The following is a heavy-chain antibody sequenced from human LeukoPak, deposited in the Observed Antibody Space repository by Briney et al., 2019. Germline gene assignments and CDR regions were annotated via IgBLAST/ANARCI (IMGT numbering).Heavy chain of an antibody. CDR3: ARTRGYSGYVDAFDI. D-gene: IGHD5-12*01. CDR2: IYYSGST. J-gene: IGHJ3*02. CDR1: GGSMSSGSSY. V-gene: IGHV4-39*01. Sequence: PSETLSLTCTVSGGSMSSGSSYWGWIRQPPGKGLEWIGTIYYSGSTYYNPSLKSRVTISADTSKNQFSRKLSSVTAADTAVYYCARTRGYSGYVDAFDIWGQGTMVTVFS.